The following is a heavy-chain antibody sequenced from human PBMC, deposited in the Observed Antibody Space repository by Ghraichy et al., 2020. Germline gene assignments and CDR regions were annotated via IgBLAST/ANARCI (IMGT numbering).Heavy chain of an antibody. CDR1: GYTFTSYG. J-gene: IGHJ4*02. CDR3: ARDSATHYYGSGSYYVY. D-gene: IGHD3-10*01. CDR2: ISAYNGNT. V-gene: IGHV1-18*04. Sequence: ASVKVSCKASGYTFTSYGISWVRQAPGQGLEWMGWISAYNGNTNYAQKLQGRVTMTTDTSTSTAYMELRSLRSDDTAVYYCARDSATHYYGSGSYYVYWGQGTLVTVSS.